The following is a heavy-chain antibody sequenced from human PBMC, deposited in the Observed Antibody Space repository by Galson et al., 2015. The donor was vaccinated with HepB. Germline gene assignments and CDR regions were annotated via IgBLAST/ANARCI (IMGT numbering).Heavy chain of an antibody. CDR1: GYTFTSYG. D-gene: IGHD1-1*01. J-gene: IGHJ4*02. Sequence: SVKVSCKASGYTFTSYGISWVRQAPGQGLEWMGWISAYNGNTNYAQKLQGRATMTTDTSTSTAYMELRSLRSDDTAVYYCVRTAALGTYYFDYWVQGTLVTVSS. V-gene: IGHV1-18*01. CDR2: ISAYNGNT. CDR3: VRTAALGTYYFDY.